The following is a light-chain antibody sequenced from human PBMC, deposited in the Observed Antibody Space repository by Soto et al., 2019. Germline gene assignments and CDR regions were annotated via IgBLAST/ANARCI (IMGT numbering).Light chain of an antibody. V-gene: IGKV3-20*01. Sequence: ENLLTQSQGTLSVSPGEGVTLSCRASQRVSSNYLAWYQQKPVQAPRLLIYGASTRAIGIPDRFSGSGSGTNFTLTISRLEPEDFGVYYCQRYGSSLTFGQGTKLEI. CDR3: QRYGSSLT. J-gene: IGKJ1*01. CDR2: GAS. CDR1: QRVSSNY.